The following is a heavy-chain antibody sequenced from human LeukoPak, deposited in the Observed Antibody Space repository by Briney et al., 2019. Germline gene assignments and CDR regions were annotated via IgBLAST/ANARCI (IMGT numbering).Heavy chain of an antibody. D-gene: IGHD6-13*01. V-gene: IGHV4-59*01. CDR1: GGSISSYY. Sequence: SETLSLTCTVSGGSISSYYRSWIRQPPGKGLEWIGYIYYSGSTNYNPSLKSRVTISSDTSKNQFSLKLTSVTAADTAVYYCARADSSSWKDWGQGTLVTVSS. CDR2: IYYSGST. CDR3: ARADSSSWKD. J-gene: IGHJ4*02.